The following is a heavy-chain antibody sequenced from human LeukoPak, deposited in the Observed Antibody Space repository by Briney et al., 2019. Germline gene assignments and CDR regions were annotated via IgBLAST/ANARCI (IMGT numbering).Heavy chain of an antibody. CDR3: ARLYRPTSSCLCDH. CDR2: IYYSGNT. D-gene: IGHD2-15*01. J-gene: IGHJ5*02. Sequence: SETLSLTCTVSGGSISSSSYYWGWVRQPPGKGLEWIASIYYSGNTYTSPSLKSRVTISVDRSNNQFSLKLTSVTATDKAVYYCARLYRPTSSCLCDHWGQGTLVTVSS. V-gene: IGHV4-39*01. CDR1: GGSISSSSYY.